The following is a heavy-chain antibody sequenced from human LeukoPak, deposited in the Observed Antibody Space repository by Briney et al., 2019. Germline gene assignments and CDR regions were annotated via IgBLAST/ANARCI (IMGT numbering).Heavy chain of an antibody. V-gene: IGHV1-69*04. CDR2: IIPILGIA. CDR1: GGTFSSYA. D-gene: IGHD6-19*01. Sequence: GASVKVSCKASGGTFSSYAISWVRQAPGQGLEWMGRIIPILGIANYAQKFQGRVTITADKSTSTAYMELSSLRSEDTAVYYCARDPIAVARPHDYWGQGTLVTVSS. CDR3: ARDPIAVARPHDY. J-gene: IGHJ4*02.